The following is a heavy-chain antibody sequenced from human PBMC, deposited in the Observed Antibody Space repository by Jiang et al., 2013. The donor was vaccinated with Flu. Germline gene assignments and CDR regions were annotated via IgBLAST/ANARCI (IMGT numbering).Heavy chain of an antibody. V-gene: IGHV3-23*01. D-gene: IGHD6-13*01. J-gene: IGHJ4*02. CDR2: ISGSGGST. CDR3: AKDSSSWYYFDY. Sequence: ISGSGGSTYYADSVKGRFTISRDNSKNTLYLQMNSLRAEDTAVYYCAKDSSSWYYFDYWGQGTLVTVSS.